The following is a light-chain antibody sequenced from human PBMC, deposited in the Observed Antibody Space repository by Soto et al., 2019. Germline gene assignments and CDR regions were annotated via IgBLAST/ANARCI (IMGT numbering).Light chain of an antibody. CDR3: QKYNSAPLT. CDR1: QGIGVY. Sequence: DIQMTQSPSSLSASLGDRVTITCRASQGIGVYLAWFQQKPGKVPRLLIYAASALQSGVPSRFSGGGSGTDFTLTINSLQPEDVATYYCQKYNSAPLTFGVGTKVEIK. V-gene: IGKV1-27*01. J-gene: IGKJ4*01. CDR2: AAS.